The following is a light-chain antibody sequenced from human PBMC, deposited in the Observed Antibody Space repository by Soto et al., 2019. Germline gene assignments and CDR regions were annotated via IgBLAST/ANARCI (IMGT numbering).Light chain of an antibody. Sequence: EIVLTQSPATLSLSPGNRATLSCRASQSVSGYLACYQQKPGQAPRLLIYDVSNRATGIPARFSGSGSGTDFTLTITSLEPEDFAVYYCQQRSNWPSTFGGGTKVEI. CDR3: QQRSNWPST. V-gene: IGKV3-11*01. CDR1: QSVSGY. CDR2: DVS. J-gene: IGKJ4*01.